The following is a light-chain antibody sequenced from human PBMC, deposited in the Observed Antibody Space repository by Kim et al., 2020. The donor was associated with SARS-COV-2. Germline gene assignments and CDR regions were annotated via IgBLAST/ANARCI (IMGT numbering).Light chain of an antibody. Sequence: GQSITISCTGTSSDIGGYNYVSWYQQHPGKAPKLIIYNVSNRPSGISTRFSGSKSAYTASLTISGLQAEDEADYYCTSYTSSSTWVFGGGTQLTVL. CDR3: TSYTSSSTWV. J-gene: IGLJ3*02. CDR2: NVS. V-gene: IGLV2-14*04. CDR1: SSDIGGYNY.